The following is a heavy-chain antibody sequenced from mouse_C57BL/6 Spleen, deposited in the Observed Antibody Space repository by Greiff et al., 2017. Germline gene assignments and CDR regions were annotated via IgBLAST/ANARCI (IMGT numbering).Heavy chain of an antibody. CDR3: ARWVYDGYYAWFAY. J-gene: IGHJ3*01. V-gene: IGHV1-82*01. CDR2: IYPGDGDT. Sequence: QVQLQQSGPELVKPGASVKISCKASGYAFSSSWMNWVKQRPGQGLEWIGRIYPGDGDTNYNGKFKGKATLTADKSSSTAYMQLSSLTSEDSAVYFCARWVYDGYYAWFAYWGQGTLVTVSA. D-gene: IGHD2-3*01. CDR1: GYAFSSSW.